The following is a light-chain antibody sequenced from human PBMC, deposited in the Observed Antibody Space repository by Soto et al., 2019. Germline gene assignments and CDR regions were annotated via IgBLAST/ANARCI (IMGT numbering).Light chain of an antibody. V-gene: IGKV1-8*01. CDR3: QQSYNSPQT. Sequence: IQMTQSPSSLSASTGDRVTITCRASQGISSHLAWYQQKPGKAPKLLIYAASTLPSGVPSRFSGSGSGTDFTLTISSLQPEDFATYSCQQSYNSPQTFGQGTRVDI. CDR1: QGISSH. CDR2: AAS. J-gene: IGKJ1*01.